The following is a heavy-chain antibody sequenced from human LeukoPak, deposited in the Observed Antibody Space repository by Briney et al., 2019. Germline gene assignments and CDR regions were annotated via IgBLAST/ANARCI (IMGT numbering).Heavy chain of an antibody. CDR1: GYTFTGYY. CDR3: ARAGGGYDYGWGAFDI. CDR2: INPSSDGT. D-gene: IGHD5-18*01. Sequence: ASVKVSCKASGYTFTGYYMHWVRQAPGQGLEWVGWINPSSDGTSYAQKFQGRVTMTRDTSISTAYMDLSRLISDDTAVYYCARAGGGYDYGWGAFDIWGQGTLVTVSS. J-gene: IGHJ3*02. V-gene: IGHV1-2*02.